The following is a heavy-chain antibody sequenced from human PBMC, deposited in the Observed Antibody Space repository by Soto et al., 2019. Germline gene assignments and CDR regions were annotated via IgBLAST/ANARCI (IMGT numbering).Heavy chain of an antibody. J-gene: IGHJ4*02. CDR3: ARTPPGGYYPHFDY. V-gene: IGHV4-59*08. CDR1: GGSISSYY. D-gene: IGHD1-26*01. Sequence: SETLSLTCTVSGGSISSYYWSWIRQPPGKGLEWIGYIYYSGSTNYNPSLKSRVTISVDTSKNQFSLKLSSVTAADTAVYYCARTPPGGYYPHFDYWGQGTLVTVSS. CDR2: IYYSGST.